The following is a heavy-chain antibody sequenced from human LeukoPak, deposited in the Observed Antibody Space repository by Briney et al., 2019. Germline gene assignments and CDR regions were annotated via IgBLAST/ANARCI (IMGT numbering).Heavy chain of an antibody. J-gene: IGHJ5*02. CDR1: GGSISSGSYY. V-gene: IGHV4-61*02. CDR3: ARGQGTYYYEKGNWFDP. CDR2: IYTTGST. Sequence: KASETLSLTCTVSGGSISSGSYYWSWIRQPAGKGLEWIGRIYTTGSTNYNPSLKSRVTISLDTSKNQFSLKLSSVTAADTAVYYCARGQGTYYYEKGNWFDPWGQGTLVTVSS. D-gene: IGHD3-22*01.